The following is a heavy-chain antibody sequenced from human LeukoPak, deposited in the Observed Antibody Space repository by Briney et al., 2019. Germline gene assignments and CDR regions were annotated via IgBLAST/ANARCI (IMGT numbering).Heavy chain of an antibody. D-gene: IGHD6-13*01. Sequence: PVRSLRLSSATSVLTSRMSAMHWVPLAPGKGLGRVGVISCDGGNKFYADSVKGRFSISRDNYKNTLYLQINSLGLDDTAVYFCARGRAGIAAAGFDYWGQGTLVTVSS. CDR1: VLTSRMSA. V-gene: IGHV3-30-3*01. CDR2: ISCDGGNK. J-gene: IGHJ4*02. CDR3: ARGRAGIAAAGFDY.